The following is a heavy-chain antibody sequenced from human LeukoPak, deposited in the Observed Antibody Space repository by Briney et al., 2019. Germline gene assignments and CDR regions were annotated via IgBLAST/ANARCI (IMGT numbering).Heavy chain of an antibody. CDR2: ISSSGSTI. J-gene: IGHJ4*02. V-gene: IGHV3-11*01. CDR1: GFTVSSNY. CDR3: ARAPLYAYYYDSSGYPFDY. D-gene: IGHD3-22*01. Sequence: GGSLRLSCAASGFTVSSNYMSWVRQAPGKGLEWVSYISSSGSTIYYADSVKGRFTISRDNAKNSLYLQMNSLRAEDTAVYYCARAPLYAYYYDSSGYPFDYWGQGTLVTVSS.